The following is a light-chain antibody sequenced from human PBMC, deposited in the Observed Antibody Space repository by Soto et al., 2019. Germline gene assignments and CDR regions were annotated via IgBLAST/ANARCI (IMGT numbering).Light chain of an antibody. Sequence: QSVLTQPASVSGSPGQSITISCTGTSSDVGGYNYVSWYQQHPGKAPKLMIYDVSNRPPGVSNRFSGSKSGNTASLTISGLQAEDEADYFCSSYTSSSAPSAVFGGGTQLTVL. V-gene: IGLV2-14*01. CDR1: SSDVGGYNY. CDR2: DVS. CDR3: SSYTSSSAPSAV. J-gene: IGLJ7*01.